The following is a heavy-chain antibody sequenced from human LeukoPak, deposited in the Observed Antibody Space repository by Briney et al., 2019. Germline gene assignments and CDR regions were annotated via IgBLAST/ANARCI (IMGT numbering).Heavy chain of an antibody. Sequence: GGSLRLSCAASGFTLTNYWMSWVRQAPGKGLEWVANVKQDGSGEYYVDSVKGRFTISRDSAKNSLYLQMNSLRAEDTAVYYCARVYSSSSGKNVFDIWGQGTMVIVSS. CDR2: VKQDGSGE. J-gene: IGHJ3*02. D-gene: IGHD6-6*01. CDR1: GFTLTNYW. V-gene: IGHV3-7*03. CDR3: ARVYSSSSGKNVFDI.